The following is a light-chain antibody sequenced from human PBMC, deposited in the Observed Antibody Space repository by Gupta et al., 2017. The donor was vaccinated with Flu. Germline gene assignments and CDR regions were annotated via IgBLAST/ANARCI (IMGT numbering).Light chain of an antibody. CDR1: QGISSY. Sequence: TCRASQGISSYLAWYQQKPGKAPKLLIYAASTLQSGVPSRFSGSGSGTDFTLTISCLQSEDFAAYYCKQYYSYPITFGQGTRLEIK. V-gene: IGKV1-8*01. CDR3: KQYYSYPIT. J-gene: IGKJ5*01. CDR2: AAS.